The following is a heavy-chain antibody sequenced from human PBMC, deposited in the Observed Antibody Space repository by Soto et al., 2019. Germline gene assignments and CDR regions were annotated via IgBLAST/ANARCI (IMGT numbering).Heavy chain of an antibody. D-gene: IGHD3-3*01. CDR3: ARSRFMGRVRYLNYYYYGMDV. Sequence: GASVKVSCKASGGTFSSYAISWVRQAPGQGLEWMGGIIPIFGTANYAQKFQGRVTITADESTSTAYMELSSLRSEDTAVYYCARSRFMGRVRYLNYYYYGMDVWGQGTTVTVSS. CDR2: IIPIFGTA. V-gene: IGHV1-69*13. CDR1: GGTFSSYA. J-gene: IGHJ6*02.